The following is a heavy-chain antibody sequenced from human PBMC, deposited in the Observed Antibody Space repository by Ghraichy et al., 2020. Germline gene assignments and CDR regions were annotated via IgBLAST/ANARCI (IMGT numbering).Heavy chain of an antibody. CDR2: IIPIFGTA. Sequence: SVKVSCKASGGTFSSYAISWVRQAPGQGLEWMGGIIPIFGTANYAQKFQGRVTITADESTSTAYMELSSLRSEDTAVYYCARGGYCSGGSCTSPFDPWGQGTLVTVSS. V-gene: IGHV1-69*13. CDR1: GGTFSSYA. D-gene: IGHD2-15*01. CDR3: ARGGYCSGGSCTSPFDP. J-gene: IGHJ5*02.